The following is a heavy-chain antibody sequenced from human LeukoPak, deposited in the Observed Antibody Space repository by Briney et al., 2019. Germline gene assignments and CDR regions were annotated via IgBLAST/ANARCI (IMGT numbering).Heavy chain of an antibody. CDR3: GKQGRQMPFGGVVAIPPFDI. J-gene: IGHJ3*02. V-gene: IGHV4-39*01. D-gene: IGHD3-16*02. Sequence: SETLSLTCTVSGDSITSSAFYWGWIRQAPGKGLEWFGNIFHGGTTHYNPSLKSRVSISVDRSKNQVSLNLSSVTAADTALYYCGKQGRQMPFGGVVAIPPFDIWGQGTMVTVSS. CDR2: IFHGGTT. CDR1: GDSITSSAFY.